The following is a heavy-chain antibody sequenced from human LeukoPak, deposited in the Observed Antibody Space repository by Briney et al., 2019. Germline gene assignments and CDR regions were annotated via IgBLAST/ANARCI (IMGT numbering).Heavy chain of an antibody. CDR3: ARDGVWESVVVFIS. CDR2: INSDGSST. V-gene: IGHV3-74*01. D-gene: IGHD2-21*01. Sequence: GGSLRLSCAASGFTFSSYWMHWVRQAPGKGLVWVSRINSDGSSTSYADSVKGRLTISRDNAKNTLYLQMNSLRAEDTAVYYCARDGVWESVVVFISWGQGTLVTVSS. J-gene: IGHJ5*02. CDR1: GFTFSSYW.